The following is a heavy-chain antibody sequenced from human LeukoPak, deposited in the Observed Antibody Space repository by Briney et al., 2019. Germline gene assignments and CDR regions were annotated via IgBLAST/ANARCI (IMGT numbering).Heavy chain of an antibody. CDR1: GYTFTSYG. D-gene: IGHD2-15*01. Sequence: ASVKVSCKASGYTFTSYGISWVRQAPGQGLEWMGWISGYNGNTNYAQKLQGRVTMTTDTSTSTAYMELRNLRSDDTAVYYCATRGYCSGGSCYLEGFDIWGQGTMVTVSS. V-gene: IGHV1-18*01. J-gene: IGHJ3*02. CDR2: ISGYNGNT. CDR3: ATRGYCSGGSCYLEGFDI.